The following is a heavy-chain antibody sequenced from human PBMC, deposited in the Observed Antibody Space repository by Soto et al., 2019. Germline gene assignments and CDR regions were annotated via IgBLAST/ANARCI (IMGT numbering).Heavy chain of an antibody. J-gene: IGHJ4*02. D-gene: IGHD3-3*01. CDR2: ISGSGDST. V-gene: IGHV3-23*01. CDR3: AKDTPQEWLLVFHY. Sequence: EVQLLESGGGLVQPGGSLRLSCAGSGFTFSNYAMSWVRQAPGKGLEWVSAISGSGDSTYYANSMKGRFTISRDNSKNTLYLQMNSLRAEDTAVYYCAKDTPQEWLLVFHYWGQGTLVTVSS. CDR1: GFTFSNYA.